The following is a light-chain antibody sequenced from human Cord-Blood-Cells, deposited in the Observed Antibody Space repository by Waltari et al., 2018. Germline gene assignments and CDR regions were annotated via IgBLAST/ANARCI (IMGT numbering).Light chain of an antibody. CDR1: NIGSKS. CDR2: DDS. CDR3: QVWDSSSDHVV. V-gene: IGLV3-21*03. J-gene: IGLJ2*01. Sequence: SYVLSQPPSVSVAPGKTARITCGGNNIGSKSVHWYQQKPGQAPVLVVYDDSDRPSGIPERCSGYNSGNTATLTISRVEAGDEADYYCQVWDSSSDHVVFGGGTKLTVL.